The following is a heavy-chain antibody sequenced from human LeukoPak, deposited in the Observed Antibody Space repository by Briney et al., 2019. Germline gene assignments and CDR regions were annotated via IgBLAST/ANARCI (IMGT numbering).Heavy chain of an antibody. CDR2: ISSSSSYI. CDR1: GFTFSSYS. J-gene: IGHJ6*02. CDR3: ARADSYGSGSYYYYGMDV. V-gene: IGHV3-21*01. Sequence: GGSLRLSCAASGFTFSSYSMNWVRQAPGKGLEWVSSISSSSSYIYYADSVKGRFTTSRDNAKNSLYLQMNSLRAEDTAVYYCARADSYGSGSYYYYGMDVWGQGTTVTVSS. D-gene: IGHD3-10*01.